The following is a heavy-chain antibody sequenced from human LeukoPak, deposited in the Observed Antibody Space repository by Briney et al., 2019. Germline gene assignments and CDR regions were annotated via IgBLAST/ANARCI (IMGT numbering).Heavy chain of an antibody. Sequence: ASVKVSCKASGYTFTGYYMHWVRQAPGQGLEWMGWINPNSGGTNYAQKFQGRVTMTRDTSISTAYMELSRLRSDDTAVYYCATYRYNWNYGRNYYMDVWGKGTTVTVSS. CDR1: GYTFTGYY. CDR2: INPNSGGT. J-gene: IGHJ6*03. CDR3: ATYRYNWNYGRNYYMDV. V-gene: IGHV1-2*02. D-gene: IGHD1-7*01.